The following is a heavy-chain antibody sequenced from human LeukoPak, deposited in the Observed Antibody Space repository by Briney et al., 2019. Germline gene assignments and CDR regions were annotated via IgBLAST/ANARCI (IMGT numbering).Heavy chain of an antibody. V-gene: IGHV3-11*01. CDR1: GFTFSDYY. D-gene: IGHD3-10*01. CDR3: ARDLGASGVSGEIDF. J-gene: IGHJ4*02. Sequence: GGSLRLSCAASGFTFSDYYMTWIRQAPGKGLEWVSYISSSGSTIYYADSVKGRFTISRDNAKNSLYLQMNSLRADDTAVYYCARDLGASGVSGEIDFWGQGTLVTVSS. CDR2: ISSSGSTI.